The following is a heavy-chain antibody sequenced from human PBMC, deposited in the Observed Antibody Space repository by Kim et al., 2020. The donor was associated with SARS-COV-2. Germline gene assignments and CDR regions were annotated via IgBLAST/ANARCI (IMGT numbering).Heavy chain of an antibody. CDR2: ISTLGDNI. V-gene: IGHV3-23*01. D-gene: IGHD2-15*01. Sequence: GGSLRLSCTASGFTFNNNAMTWVRQAPGKGLAWVSSISTLGDNIYYADSVKGRFTTSRDNSRNTLYLQMNSLRTEETALYYCATQIRGIGGVGVATPFDNWGQGTQAPVSS. CDR3: ATQIRGIGGVGVATPFDN. CDR1: GFTFNNNA. J-gene: IGHJ4*02.